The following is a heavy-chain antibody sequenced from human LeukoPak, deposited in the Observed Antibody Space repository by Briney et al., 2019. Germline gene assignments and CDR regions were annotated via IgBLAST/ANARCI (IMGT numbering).Heavy chain of an antibody. CDR1: GFTFSSYA. V-gene: IGHV3-30-3*01. CDR3: ARPEGFWSGYYFDY. J-gene: IGHJ4*02. Sequence: PGGSLRLSCAASGFTFSSYAMHWVRQAPGKGLEWVAVKSYDGSNKYYADSVKGRFTISRDNSKNTLYLQMNSLRAEDTAVYYCARPEGFWSGYYFDYWGQGTLVTVSS. CDR2: KSYDGSNK. D-gene: IGHD3-3*01.